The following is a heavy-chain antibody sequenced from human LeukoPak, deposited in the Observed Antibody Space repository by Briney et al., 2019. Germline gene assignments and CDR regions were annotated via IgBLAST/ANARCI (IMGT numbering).Heavy chain of an antibody. CDR3: ASRGIAVAGKRFDP. CDR1: GYTFTDYY. D-gene: IGHD6-19*01. V-gene: IGHV1-2*02. Sequence: ASVKVSCKASGYTFTDYYMHWVRQAPGQGLEWMGWINPNSGGTNYAQKFQGRVTMTRDTSISTAYMKLSSLRSDDTAVYYCASRGIAVAGKRFDPWGQGTLVTVSS. CDR2: INPNSGGT. J-gene: IGHJ5*02.